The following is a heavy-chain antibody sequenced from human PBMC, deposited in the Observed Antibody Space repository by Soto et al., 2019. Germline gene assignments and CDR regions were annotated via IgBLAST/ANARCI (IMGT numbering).Heavy chain of an antibody. J-gene: IGHJ4*02. Sequence: SETLSLTCAVSGGSISSGGYSWSWIRQPPGKGLEWIGYIYHSGSTYYNPSLKSRVTISVDRSKNQFSLKLSSVTAADTAVYYCARSTLHDYSSYFDYWGQGTLVTVSS. CDR3: ARSTLHDYSSYFDY. V-gene: IGHV4-30-2*01. D-gene: IGHD4-4*01. CDR2: IYHSGST. CDR1: GGSISSGGYS.